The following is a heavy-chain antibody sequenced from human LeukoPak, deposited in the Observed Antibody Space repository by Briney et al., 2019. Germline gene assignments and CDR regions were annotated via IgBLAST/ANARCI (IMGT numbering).Heavy chain of an antibody. D-gene: IGHD6-13*01. CDR3: ARKDYASSRNHFDY. CDR2: ISSRSGTI. J-gene: IGHJ4*02. V-gene: IGHV3-48*01. Sequence: GGSLRLSCAASGFTFSSYGMNWVRQAPGKGLEWVSYISSRSGTIYYADSVKGRFTISRDNAKNSLYLQMNSLRAEDTAVYYCARKDYASSRNHFDYWGQGTLVTVSS. CDR1: GFTFSSYG.